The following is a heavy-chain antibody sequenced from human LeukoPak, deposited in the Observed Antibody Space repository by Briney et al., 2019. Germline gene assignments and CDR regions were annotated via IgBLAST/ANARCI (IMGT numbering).Heavy chain of an antibody. J-gene: IGHJ4*02. CDR3: AKDPLTHIAVAGGFDY. CDR2: IRYDGSNK. D-gene: IGHD6-19*01. Sequence: GGSLRLSCAASGFTFSSYWMSWVRQAPGKGLEWVAFIRYDGSNKYYADSVKGRFTISRDNSKNTLYPQMNSLRAEDTAVYYCAKDPLTHIAVAGGFDYWGQGTLVTVSS. CDR1: GFTFSSYW. V-gene: IGHV3-30*02.